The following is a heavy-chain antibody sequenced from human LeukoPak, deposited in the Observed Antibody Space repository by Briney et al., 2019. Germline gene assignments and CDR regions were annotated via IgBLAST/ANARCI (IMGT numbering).Heavy chain of an antibody. CDR3: ARELGGGAAAGTGGMDV. CDR1: GFTFSSYA. CDR2: ISYDGSNK. J-gene: IGHJ6*02. V-gene: IGHV3-30-3*01. D-gene: IGHD6-13*01. Sequence: GGSLRLSCAASGFTFSSYAMHWVRQAPGKGLEWVAVISYDGSNKYYAGSVKGRFTISRDNSKNTLYLQMNSLRAEDTAVYYCARELGGGAAAGTGGMDVWGQGTTVTVSS.